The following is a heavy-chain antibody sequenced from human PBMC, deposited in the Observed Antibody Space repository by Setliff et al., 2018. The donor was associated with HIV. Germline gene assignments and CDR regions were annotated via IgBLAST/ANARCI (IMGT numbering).Heavy chain of an antibody. CDR2: IYTSGST. D-gene: IGHD6-19*01. J-gene: IGHJ4*02. Sequence: PSETLSLTCTVSGGSMSTYCWSWIRQPPGKGLEWIGYIYTSGSTNYNPSLRSRVTISVDTSKNHFSLRLSSVTAADTAVYYCARALGGSGWSIDYWGQGTLVTVSS. V-gene: IGHV4-4*08. CDR3: ARALGGSGWSIDY. CDR1: GGSMSTYC.